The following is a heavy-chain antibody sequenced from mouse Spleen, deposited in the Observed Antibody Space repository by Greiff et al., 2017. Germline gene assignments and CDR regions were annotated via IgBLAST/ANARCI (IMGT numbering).Heavy chain of an antibody. CDR3: ARKKDYSNPYAMDY. J-gene: IGHJ4*01. D-gene: IGHD2-5*01. Sequence: VQLQQSGAELARPGASVKLSCKASGYTFTSYGISWVKQRTGQGLEWIGEIYPRSGNTYYNEKFKGKATLTADKSSSTAYMELRSLTSEDSAVYFCARKKDYSNPYAMDYWGQGTSVTVSS. CDR2: IYPRSGNT. V-gene: IGHV1-81*01. CDR1: GYTFTSYG.